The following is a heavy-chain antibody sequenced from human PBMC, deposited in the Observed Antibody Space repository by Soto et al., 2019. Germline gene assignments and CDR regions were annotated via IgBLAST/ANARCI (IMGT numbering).Heavy chain of an antibody. CDR2: ISGSGGVT. Sequence: EVQLLESGGGLVQPGGSLRLFCAASGLTFSSHAMSWVRQAPGKGLQWVSAISGSGGVTYYADSVKGRFTISRDNSKNTLYLQMNSLRAEDTAVYYSAKNITVTTPHYGMDVWGQGTTVTVSS. D-gene: IGHD4-17*01. CDR1: GLTFSSHA. J-gene: IGHJ6*02. CDR3: AKNITVTTPHYGMDV. V-gene: IGHV3-23*01.